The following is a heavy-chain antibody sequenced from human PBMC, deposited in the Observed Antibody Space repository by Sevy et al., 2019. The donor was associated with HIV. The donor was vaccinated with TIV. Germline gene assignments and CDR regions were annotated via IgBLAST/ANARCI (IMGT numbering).Heavy chain of an antibody. J-gene: IGHJ3*02. CDR1: IFTFNIYG. D-gene: IGHD3-16*01. V-gene: IGHV3-30*02. CDR2: MRKDGLTT. CDR3: TTETTYYDASGPVPGDI. Sequence: GESLKISCAASIFTFNIYGMQWVRQAPGKGLEWVAYMRKDGLTTYYADSVKGRFTISRDSSKNTLYLQMNSLRIEDAALYYCTTETTYYDASGPVPGDIWGQGTMVTVSS.